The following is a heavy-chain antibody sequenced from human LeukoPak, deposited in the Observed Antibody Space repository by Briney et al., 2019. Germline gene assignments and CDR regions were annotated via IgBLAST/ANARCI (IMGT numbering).Heavy chain of an antibody. J-gene: IGHJ4*02. Sequence: GGSLRLSCAASGFTFSSYWMSWVRQAPGKGLEWVANIKQDGSEKYYVDSVKGRFTISRDNAKNSLYLQMNSLRAEDTAVYYCARAPRDYGDYFDYWGQGTLVTVSS. CDR3: ARAPRDYGDYFDY. V-gene: IGHV3-7*01. D-gene: IGHD4-17*01. CDR1: GFTFSSYW. CDR2: IKQDGSEK.